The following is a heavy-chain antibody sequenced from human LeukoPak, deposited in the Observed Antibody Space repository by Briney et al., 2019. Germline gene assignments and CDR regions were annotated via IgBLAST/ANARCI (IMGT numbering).Heavy chain of an antibody. J-gene: IGHJ6*02. CDR2: IYSGGRT. V-gene: IGHV3-66*01. CDR1: GFTVSTNY. CDR3: ARDGSGSYSNYYYGMDV. D-gene: IGHD3-10*01. Sequence: PGGSLRLSCAASGFTVSTNYMNWVRQAPGKGLEWVSVIYSGGRTYHADSVKGRFTTSRDNSKNTLYLQMNSLRADDTAVYYCARDGSGSYSNYYYGMDVWGQGTTVTVSS.